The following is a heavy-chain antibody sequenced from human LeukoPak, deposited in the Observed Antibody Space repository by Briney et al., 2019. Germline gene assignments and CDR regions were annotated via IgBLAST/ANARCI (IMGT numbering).Heavy chain of an antibody. D-gene: IGHD3-9*01. J-gene: IGHJ4*02. V-gene: IGHV3-9*01. CDR1: GFTFSSYA. Sequence: GGSLRLSCAASGFTFSSYAMHWVRQAPGKGLEWVSGISWNSGSIGYADSVKGRFTISRDNAKNSLYLQMNSLRAEDTALYYCAKDSRYDILTGSFDYWGQGTLVTVSS. CDR3: AKDSRYDILTGSFDY. CDR2: ISWNSGSI.